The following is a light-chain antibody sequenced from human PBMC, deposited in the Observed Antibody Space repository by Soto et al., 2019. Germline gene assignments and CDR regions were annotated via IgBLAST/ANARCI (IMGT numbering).Light chain of an antibody. CDR2: EIS. Sequence: EIVMTQSPATLSVSPGERATLSCRASQSIRSNYLAWYQQKPGQAPRLLIHEISTRAPGIPARFSGSGSGTEVTLTISSLQSEDLAVYFCQQYSAWPLTFGPGTKVDL. V-gene: IGKV3-15*01. CDR1: QSIRSN. CDR3: QQYSAWPLT. J-gene: IGKJ3*01.